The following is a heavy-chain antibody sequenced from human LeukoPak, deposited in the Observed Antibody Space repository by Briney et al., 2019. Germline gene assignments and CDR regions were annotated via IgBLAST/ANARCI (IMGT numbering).Heavy chain of an antibody. CDR1: GFTFSSYA. D-gene: IGHD1-26*01. V-gene: IGHV3-23*01. CDR3: AKPKQYNGSRHFDY. CDR2: ISGSGGST. J-gene: IGHJ4*02. Sequence: GGSLRPSCAATGFTFSSYAMGWVRQAPGKGLEWVSAISGSGGSTYYADSVKGRFTISRDNSKNTLYLQMNSLRAEDTAVYYCAKPKQYNGSRHFDYWGQGTLVTVSS.